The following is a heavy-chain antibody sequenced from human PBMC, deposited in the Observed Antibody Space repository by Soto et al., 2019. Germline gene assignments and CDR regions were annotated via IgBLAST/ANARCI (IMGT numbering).Heavy chain of an antibody. V-gene: IGHV3-30-3*01. D-gene: IGHD2-21*02. CDR2: ISYDGSNK. CDR1: GFTFSSYA. J-gene: IGHJ4*02. CDR3: ARGVGGDLGY. Sequence: QVQLVESGGGVVQPGRSLRLSCAASGFTFSSYAMHWVRQAPGKGLEWVAVISYDGSNKYYADSVKGRFTISRDNSKNTLYLQMNSLRAGDTAGYYCARGVGGDLGYWGQGTLVTVSS.